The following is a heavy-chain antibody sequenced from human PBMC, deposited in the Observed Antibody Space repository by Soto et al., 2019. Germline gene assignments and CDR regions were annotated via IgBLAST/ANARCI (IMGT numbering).Heavy chain of an antibody. Sequence: SETLSLTCTVSGGSISSSSYYWGWIRQPPGKGLEWIGSIYYSGSTYYNPSLKSRVTISVDTSKNQFSLKLTSVTAADTAVYYCARLASFYDYVWGTYSEYVRGQGTLVTVSS. CDR1: GGSISSSSYY. CDR3: ARLASFYDYVWGTYSEYV. D-gene: IGHD3-16*01. J-gene: IGHJ4*02. CDR2: IYYSGST. V-gene: IGHV4-39*01.